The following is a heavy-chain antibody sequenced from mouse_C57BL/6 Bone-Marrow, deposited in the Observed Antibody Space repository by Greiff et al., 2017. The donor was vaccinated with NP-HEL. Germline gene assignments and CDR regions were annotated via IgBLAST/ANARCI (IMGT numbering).Heavy chain of an antibody. CDR1: GVTCSNDW. CDR3: TVYYSNYYAMDY. J-gene: IGHJ4*01. Sequence: EVKLQESGGGLVQPGGTRKSAGGASGVTCSNDWMNWVRQAPEKGREWVAQIRLKWEKKETHYAESVKGRFTISRDDSKSSVYLQMNNLRAEDTGIYYCTVYYSNYYAMDYWGQGTSVTVSS. CDR2: IRLKWEKKET. D-gene: IGHD2-5*01. V-gene: IGHV6-3*01.